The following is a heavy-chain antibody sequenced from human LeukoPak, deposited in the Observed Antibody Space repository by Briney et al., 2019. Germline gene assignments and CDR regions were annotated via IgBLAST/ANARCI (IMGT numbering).Heavy chain of an antibody. D-gene: IGHD3-22*01. J-gene: IGHJ4*02. CDR2: IDSDGSGT. V-gene: IGHV3-74*01. CDR3: ARASWGGYDDNYYDSSGYLGEFDY. CDR1: GFTFSNYW. Sequence: GGSLRLPCAASGFTFSNYWMHWVRQAPGKGPVWVARIDSDGSGTKSADSVKGRFTISRDNAKNTLYLQMNSLRAEDTAVYYCARASWGGYDDNYYDSSGYLGEFDYWGQGTLVTVSS.